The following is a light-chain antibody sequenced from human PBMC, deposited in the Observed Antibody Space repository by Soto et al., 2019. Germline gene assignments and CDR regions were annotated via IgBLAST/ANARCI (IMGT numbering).Light chain of an antibody. J-gene: IGKJ1*01. V-gene: IGKV3-20*01. CDR1: QTGDSRY. CDR3: QQYDSTVWT. Sequence: KVLKQSPGTLSLSPGETATLSCRASQTGDSRYLAWYQQKRGQAPRLLIYAASSRATGVPDRFSGSGSGTDFTLTIRRLEPEDFAVYYCQQYDSTVWTFGQGTKVDIK. CDR2: AAS.